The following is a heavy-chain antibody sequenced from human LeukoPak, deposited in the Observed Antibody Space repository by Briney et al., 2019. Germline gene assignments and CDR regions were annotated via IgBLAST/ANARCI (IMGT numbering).Heavy chain of an antibody. CDR2: IETDGTRA. V-gene: IGHV3-74*01. CDR1: GFTFSEHR. J-gene: IGHJ4*02. CDR3: ARDQVGTMPEDY. Sequence: PGGSLRLSCAVSGFTFSEHRMHWVRQVPGKGLEWISWIETDGTRAGYVDSVGGRFTVSRDNAKSTLYLQMNSLRAEDTAVYYCARDQVGTMPEDYWGQGTLVTVSS. D-gene: IGHD1-26*01.